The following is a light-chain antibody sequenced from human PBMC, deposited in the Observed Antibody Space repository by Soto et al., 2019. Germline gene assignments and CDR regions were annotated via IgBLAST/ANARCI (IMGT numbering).Light chain of an antibody. V-gene: IGLV2-8*01. Sequence: QSALTQPPSASGSPGQSVTISCTGTSNDVGAYNYVSWYQHHPGKAPKLMISDVSHRPSGVPDRFSGPKSGNTASLTVSGLQAEDEADYYCSSYAGSNNYVIFGGGTKVTVL. J-gene: IGLJ2*01. CDR1: SNDVGAYNY. CDR2: DVS. CDR3: SSYAGSNNYVI.